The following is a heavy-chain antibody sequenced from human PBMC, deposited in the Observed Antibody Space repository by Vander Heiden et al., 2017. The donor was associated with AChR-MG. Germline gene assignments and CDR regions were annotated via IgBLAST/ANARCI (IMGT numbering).Heavy chain of an antibody. D-gene: IGHD1-20*01. J-gene: IGHJ4*02. CDR3: AKAQYNWNDVFDY. CDR1: GFTFSTCA. CDR2: LVGSGINT. V-gene: IGHV3-23*01. Sequence: EVQLLESGGGLVQPGGPLRLSCPASGFTFSTCAMSWVRQAPGKGLEWVSTLVGSGINTYYADSVRGRFTISRDNPKSTLYLQMNSLRAEDTAVYYCAKAQYNWNDVFDYWGQGTLVTVSS.